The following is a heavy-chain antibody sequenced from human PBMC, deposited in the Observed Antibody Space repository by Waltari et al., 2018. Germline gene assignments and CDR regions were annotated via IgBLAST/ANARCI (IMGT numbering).Heavy chain of an antibody. D-gene: IGHD3-10*01. CDR3: ARLARGGGSRNETFDI. Sequence: QVQLVQSGAEVKKPGSSVKVSCKASGGTFSSYAISWVRQAPGQGLEWMGGVSPILGIANYAQKFQGRVTITADESTSTAYMELSSLRSEDTAVYYCARLARGGGSRNETFDIWGQGTMVTVSS. J-gene: IGHJ3*02. CDR1: GGTFSSYA. CDR2: VSPILGIA. V-gene: IGHV1-69*04.